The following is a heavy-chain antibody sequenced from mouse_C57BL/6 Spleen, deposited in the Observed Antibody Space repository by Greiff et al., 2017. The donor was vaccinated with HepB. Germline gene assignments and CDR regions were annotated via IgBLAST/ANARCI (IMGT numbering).Heavy chain of an antibody. Sequence: QVHVKQSGAELVKPGASVKISCKASGYAFSSYWMNWVKQRPGKGLEWIGQIYPGDGDTNYNGKFKGKATLTADKSSSTAYMQLSSLTSEDSAVYFCASTVVDAMDYWGQGTSVTVSS. CDR1: GYAFSSYW. CDR3: ASTVVDAMDY. V-gene: IGHV1-80*01. CDR2: IYPGDGDT. D-gene: IGHD1-1*01. J-gene: IGHJ4*01.